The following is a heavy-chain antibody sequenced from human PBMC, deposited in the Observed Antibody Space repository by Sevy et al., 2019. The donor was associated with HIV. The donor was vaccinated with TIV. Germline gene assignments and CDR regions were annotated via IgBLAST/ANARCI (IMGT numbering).Heavy chain of an antibody. V-gene: IGHV3-33*01. CDR3: ARDRLGITISAEWGGGMDV. J-gene: IGHJ6*02. Sequence: GGSLRLSCAVSGFTLSSYGMHWVRQAPGKGLEWVAVIRYDGSNKNYADSVKGRYTISRDNSKNTMYLQMNSLRGEDTAVYYCARDRLGITISAEWGGGMDVWGQGTTVTVSS. CDR1: GFTLSSYG. CDR2: IRYDGSNK. D-gene: IGHD3-3*01.